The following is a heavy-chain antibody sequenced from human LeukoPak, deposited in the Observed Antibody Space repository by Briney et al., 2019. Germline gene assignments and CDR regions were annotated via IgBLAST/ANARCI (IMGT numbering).Heavy chain of an antibody. CDR3: ARGKSGSSGWYSYFDY. Sequence: ASVKVSCKASGGTFSSYAISWVRQAPGQGLEWMGWIDPNSGGTNYAQKFRGRVTMTRDTSISTAYMELSRLRSDDTAVYYCARGKSGSSGWYSYFDYWGQGTLVTVSS. V-gene: IGHV1-2*02. D-gene: IGHD6-19*01. CDR1: GGTFSSYA. J-gene: IGHJ4*02. CDR2: IDPNSGGT.